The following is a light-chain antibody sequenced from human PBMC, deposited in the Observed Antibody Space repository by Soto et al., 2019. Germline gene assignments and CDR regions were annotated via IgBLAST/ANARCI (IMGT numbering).Light chain of an antibody. CDR2: GAS. V-gene: IGKV3D-20*02. J-gene: IGKJ5*01. Sequence: VLTQSPGTLSLSPGERATLSCRASQTVTSNFLAWYQEKPGQAPRLLIYGASSRATGIPDRFSGSGSGTDFTLTISSLEPEDFAFYYCQQRSNWPLITFGQGTRLEI. CDR1: QTVTSNF. CDR3: QQRSNWPLIT.